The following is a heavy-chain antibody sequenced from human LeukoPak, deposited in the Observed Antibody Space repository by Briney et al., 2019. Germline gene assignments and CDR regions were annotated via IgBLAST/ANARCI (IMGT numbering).Heavy chain of an antibody. CDR1: GFSFSRYW. CDR2: INQGESAT. CDR3: ARRHIAVAGPLDS. Sequence: PGGSLRLSCAASGFSFSRYWMMWVRQAPGKGREWVASINQGESATFYVDSAKGRFPIPRDHVKNSLFLQMNSLRAEDTAVYYCARRHIAVAGPLDSWGQGTLVTVSS. J-gene: IGHJ4*02. D-gene: IGHD6-19*01. V-gene: IGHV3-7*01.